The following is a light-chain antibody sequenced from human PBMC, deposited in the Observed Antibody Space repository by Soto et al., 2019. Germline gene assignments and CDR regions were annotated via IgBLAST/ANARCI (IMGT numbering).Light chain of an antibody. CDR2: GAS. CDR3: QKYGSSLLT. V-gene: IGKV3-20*01. J-gene: IGKJ3*01. CDR1: QSVSSSY. Sequence: EIVLTQSPGTLSLSPGERATLSCRASQSVSSSYLAWYQQKPGQAPRLLIYGASSRATGIPDRFSGSGAGTDFTLTISRLEPEDLAVYYCQKYGSSLLTFGHGTKVDIK.